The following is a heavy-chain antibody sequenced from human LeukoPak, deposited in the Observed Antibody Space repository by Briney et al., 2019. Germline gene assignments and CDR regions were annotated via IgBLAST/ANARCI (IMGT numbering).Heavy chain of an antibody. D-gene: IGHD4-17*01. CDR1: GYTFTDYY. J-gene: IGHJ4*02. Sequence: ASVKVSCNSSGYTFTDYYMHWVRQAPGQVLEWMGWINTHSGVTNYARKFQARVTVTRDTSIRTTYMDLSRLTSDDTAVYYCARGAIDYGEPTADYWGQGTLVTVSS. CDR3: ARGAIDYGEPTADY. CDR2: INTHSGVT. V-gene: IGHV1-2*02.